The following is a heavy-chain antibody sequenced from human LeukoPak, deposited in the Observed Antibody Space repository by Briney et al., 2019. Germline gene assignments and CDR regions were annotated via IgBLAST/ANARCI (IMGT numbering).Heavy chain of an antibody. CDR2: ISSSGSTI. D-gene: IGHD2-2*01. J-gene: IGHJ4*02. CDR3: ARGEVGYCARTTCYGFDH. Sequence: GGSLRLSCAASGFTFSDYYMSWIRQAPGKGLEWVSYISSSGSTIYYADSVKGRFTISRDNAKNSLYLQMNSLRAEDTAVYYCARGEVGYCARTTCYGFDHWGQGSLVIVSS. CDR1: GFTFSDYY. V-gene: IGHV3-11*01.